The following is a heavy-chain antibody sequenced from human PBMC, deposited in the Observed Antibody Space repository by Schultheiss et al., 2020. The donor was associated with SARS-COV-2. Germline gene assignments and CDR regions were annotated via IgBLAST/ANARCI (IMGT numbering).Heavy chain of an antibody. CDR3: ARDNADYYGSGSYFVASKSKPDAFDI. CDR1: GFTFSSYS. Sequence: GESLKISCAASGFTFSSYSMNWVRQAPGKGLEWVSYISSSSSTIYYADSVKGRFTISRDNAKNSLYLQMNSLRDEDTAVYYCARDNADYYGSGSYFVASKSKPDAFDIWGQGTMVTVSS. CDR2: ISSSSSTI. D-gene: IGHD3-10*01. V-gene: IGHV3-48*02. J-gene: IGHJ3*02.